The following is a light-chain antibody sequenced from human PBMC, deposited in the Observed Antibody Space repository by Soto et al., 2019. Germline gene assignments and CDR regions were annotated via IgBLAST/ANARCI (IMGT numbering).Light chain of an antibody. Sequence: EIVMTQSPATLSLSPGERATLSCRASQSVSSNLAWYRQKPGQAPTLLIYRTSTRATGIPDRFSGSGSATEFTLTISSLQSEDFAFYYCQQYNNWPYTFGQGTKLEIK. V-gene: IGKV3-15*01. CDR2: RTS. CDR1: QSVSSN. J-gene: IGKJ2*01. CDR3: QQYNNWPYT.